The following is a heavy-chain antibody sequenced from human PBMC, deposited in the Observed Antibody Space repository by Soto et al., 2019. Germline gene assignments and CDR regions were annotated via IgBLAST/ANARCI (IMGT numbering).Heavy chain of an antibody. CDR2: IDHSGST. V-gene: IGHV4-4*02. CDR1: GVSLSNPNW. D-gene: IGHD1-1*01. J-gene: IGHJ4*02. CDR3: ARVGTGTTLDY. Sequence: SETLSLTCTVSGVSLSNPNWWAWVRQAPGKGLEWIGEIDHSGSTNYNPSLKSRVTISVDTSKNQFSLKLSSVTAADTAVYYCARVGTGTTLDYWGQGTLVTVSS.